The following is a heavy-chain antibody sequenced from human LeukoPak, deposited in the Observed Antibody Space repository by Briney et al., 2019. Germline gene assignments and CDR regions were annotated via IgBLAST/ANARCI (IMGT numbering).Heavy chain of an antibody. CDR3: ARDVGYCSSTSCYNWFDP. CDR2: IYTSGST. J-gene: IGHJ5*02. Sequence: PSETLSLTCTASGGSISSYYWSWLRQPAGKGLEWIGRIYTSGSTNYNPSLKSRVTMSVDTSKNQFSLKLSSVTAADTALYYCARDVGYCSSTSCYNWFDPWGQGTLVTVSS. V-gene: IGHV4-4*07. D-gene: IGHD2-2*01. CDR1: GGSISSYY.